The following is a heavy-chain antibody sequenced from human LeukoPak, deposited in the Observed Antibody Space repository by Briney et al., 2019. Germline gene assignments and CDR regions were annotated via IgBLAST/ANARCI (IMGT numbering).Heavy chain of an antibody. J-gene: IGHJ4*02. V-gene: IGHV3-9*01. CDR1: GFTLDDYA. CDR2: TRWNTGSI. D-gene: IGHD1-26*01. Sequence: QPGRSLRPSCPASGFTLDDYATHWDRHAPRDGLGWDSGTRWNTGSIGYADSVKGRFTISRDNAKNSLYLQMNSLRAEDTALYYCAKDFAIGSPGYYFDYWGQGTLVTVSS. CDR3: AKDFAIGSPGYYFDY.